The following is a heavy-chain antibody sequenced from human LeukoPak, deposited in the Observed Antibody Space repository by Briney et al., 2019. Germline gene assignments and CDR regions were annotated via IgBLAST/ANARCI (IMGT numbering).Heavy chain of an antibody. D-gene: IGHD2-21*01. Sequence: GGSLLLSCAASGFTFDDYGMSWVRQAPGKGLEWVSGIKWNGGSTGYADSVKGRFTISRDNAKNSLYLQMNSLRAEDTALYYCARDGGDCAGDSCYVDYWGQGTLVTVSS. CDR3: ARDGGDCAGDSCYVDY. J-gene: IGHJ4*02. CDR1: GFTFDDYG. CDR2: IKWNGGST. V-gene: IGHV3-20*04.